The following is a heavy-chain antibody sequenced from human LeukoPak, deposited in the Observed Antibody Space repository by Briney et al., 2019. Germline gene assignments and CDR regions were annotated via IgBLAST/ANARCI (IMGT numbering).Heavy chain of an antibody. Sequence: SETLSLTCTVSGGSVSSGSYYWSWIRQPPGKGLEWIGYIYYSGSTNYNPSLKSRVTISVDTSKNQFSLKLSSVTAADTAVYYCARAPDKVATMFDYWGQGTLVTVSS. D-gene: IGHD5-12*01. CDR3: ARAPDKVATMFDY. V-gene: IGHV4-61*01. CDR1: GGSVSSGSYY. J-gene: IGHJ4*02. CDR2: IYYSGST.